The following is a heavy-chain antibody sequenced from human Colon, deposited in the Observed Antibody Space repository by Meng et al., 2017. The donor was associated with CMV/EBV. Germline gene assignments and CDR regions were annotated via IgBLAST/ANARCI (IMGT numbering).Heavy chain of an antibody. CDR1: GYIFTGYY. CDR2: INPNTGGT. V-gene: IGHV1-2*02. J-gene: IGHJ4*02. D-gene: IGHD3-22*01. Sequence: ASVKVSCKASGYIFTGYYLFWVRQAPGQGLEWMGWINPNTGGTKYAQKFQGRVALTRDTSTSTAYMDLTRLTSDDTAIYYCARDTPEYSDSSGYPTLAYWGQGTLVTV. CDR3: ARDTPEYSDSSGYPTLAY.